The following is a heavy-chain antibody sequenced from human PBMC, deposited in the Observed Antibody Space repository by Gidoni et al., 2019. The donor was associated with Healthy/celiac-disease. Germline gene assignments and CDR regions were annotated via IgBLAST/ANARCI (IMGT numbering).Heavy chain of an antibody. D-gene: IGHD6-6*01. Sequence: QVQLQQWGAGLLKPSETMSLTCAVDGGSFRGYYWSWIRQPPGKGLEWIGEINHSGSTNYTPSLTSRLPISVYTSNHPFSLTLCSVPAADTAVYYCARQRRIKYSSPNWFDPWGLGTLVTVSS. CDR3: ARQRRIKYSSPNWFDP. CDR1: GGSFRGYY. J-gene: IGHJ5*02. CDR2: INHSGST. V-gene: IGHV4-34*01.